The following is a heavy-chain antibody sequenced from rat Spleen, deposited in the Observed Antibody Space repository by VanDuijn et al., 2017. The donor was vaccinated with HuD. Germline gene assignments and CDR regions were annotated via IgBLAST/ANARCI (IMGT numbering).Heavy chain of an antibody. CDR2: ITNTGGST. Sequence: EVQLVESDGGLVRPGRSLKLSCATSGFTFTDFYMAWVRQAPTKGLEWVASITNTGGSTYYPDSVKGRFTISRDNAKSTLSLQMDSLRSEDTATYYCARRHYGYTDYFDYWGQGVMVTVSS. V-gene: IGHV5-25*01. CDR3: ARRHYGYTDYFDY. D-gene: IGHD1-9*01. CDR1: GFTFTDFY. J-gene: IGHJ2*01.